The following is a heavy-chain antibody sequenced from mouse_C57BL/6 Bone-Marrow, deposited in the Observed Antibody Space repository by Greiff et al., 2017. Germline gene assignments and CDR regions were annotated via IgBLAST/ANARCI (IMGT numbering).Heavy chain of an antibody. CDR2: IYPGSGNT. CDR3: ARVGDDYADYYAMDD. D-gene: IGHD2-4*01. Sequence: QVQLKESGPELVKPGASVKISCKASGYSFTSYYIHWVKQRPGQGLEWIGWIYPGSGNTTYNEKFKGKATLTADTSSSTAYMQLSSLTSEDSAVYYCARVGDDYADYYAMDDWGQGTSVTVSS. CDR1: GYSFTSYY. V-gene: IGHV1-66*01. J-gene: IGHJ4*01.